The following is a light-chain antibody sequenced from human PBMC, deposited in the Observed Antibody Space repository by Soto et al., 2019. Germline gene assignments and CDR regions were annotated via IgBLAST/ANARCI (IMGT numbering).Light chain of an antibody. V-gene: IGKV3-20*01. CDR3: LQYRGSPYT. CDR1: QFVSSD. CDR2: GAA. Sequence: EIVLTQSPDTLYLSPGERATLSCRASQFVSSDLAWYQHRPGQAPRLLIYGAASRATGIPDRFSGTGSGTDFTLTIGRLEPEDFALYFCLQYRGSPYTFGQGTKLEIK. J-gene: IGKJ2*01.